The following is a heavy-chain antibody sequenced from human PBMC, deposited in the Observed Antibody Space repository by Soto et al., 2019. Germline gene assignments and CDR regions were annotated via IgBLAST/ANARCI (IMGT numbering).Heavy chain of an antibody. V-gene: IGHV3-72*01. CDR1: GFTFSDHY. Sequence: EVQLVESGGGLVQPGGSLRLSCAASGFTFSDHYMDWVRQVPGKGLEWVGRIRDKAHSYTTEYAASVKGRFTISRDDSKTSLYLQMNSLKTEYTAVYYCARPHGTTDYGSYFENWGQGTLVTVSS. CDR3: ARPHGTTDYGSYFEN. D-gene: IGHD3-16*01. J-gene: IGHJ4*02. CDR2: IRDKAHSYTT.